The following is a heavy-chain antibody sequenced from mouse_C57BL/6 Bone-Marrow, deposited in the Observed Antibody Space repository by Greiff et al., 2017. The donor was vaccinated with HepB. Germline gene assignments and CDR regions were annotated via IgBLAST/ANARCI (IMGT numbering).Heavy chain of an antibody. CDR3: ARAAYDYDGAY. D-gene: IGHD2-4*01. V-gene: IGHV1-69*01. CDR2: IDPSDSYT. Sequence: QVQLQQPGAELVMPGASVKLSCKASGYTFTSYWMHWVKQRPGQGLEWIGEIDPSDSYTNYNQKFKGKSTLTVDKSSSTAYMQLSSLTSEDSAVYYCARAAYDYDGAYWGQGTLVTVSA. CDR1: GYTFTSYW. J-gene: IGHJ3*01.